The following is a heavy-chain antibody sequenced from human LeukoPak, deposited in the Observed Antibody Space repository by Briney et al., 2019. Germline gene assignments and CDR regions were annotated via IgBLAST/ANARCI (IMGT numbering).Heavy chain of an antibody. D-gene: IGHD6-19*01. CDR2: ISAYNGNT. J-gene: IGHJ4*02. CDR3: ARMVRLGLVRGYFDY. V-gene: IGHV1-18*01. CDR1: GYTFTSYG. Sequence: GASVKVSCKASGYTFTSYGISWVRQAPGQGLEWMGWISAYNGNTNYAQKLQGRVTMTTDTSTSTAYMELRSLRSDDTAVYYCARMVRLGLVRGYFDYWGQGTLVTVSS.